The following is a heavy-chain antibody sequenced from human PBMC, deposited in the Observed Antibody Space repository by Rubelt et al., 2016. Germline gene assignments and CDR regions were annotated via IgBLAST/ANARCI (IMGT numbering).Heavy chain of an antibody. Sequence: PGGSLRLSCAASGFTFSDYYMSWIRQAPGKGLEWVSYISSSGSTIYYADSVKGRFTISRDNAKNSLYLQMNSLRAEDTALYYCARPRTGWYLAFDIWGQGTMVIVSS. V-gene: IGHV3-11*04. D-gene: IGHD2-15*01. J-gene: IGHJ3*02. CDR3: ARPRTGWYLAFDI. CDR1: GFTFSDYY. CDR2: ISSSGSTI.